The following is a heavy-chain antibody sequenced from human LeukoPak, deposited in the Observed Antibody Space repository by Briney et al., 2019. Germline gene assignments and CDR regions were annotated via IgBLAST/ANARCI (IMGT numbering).Heavy chain of an antibody. CDR1: GFTFSSYS. V-gene: IGHV3-21*01. D-gene: IGHD3-16*01. CDR3: ARGGRGARHDAFGI. CDR2: ISSSSSYI. J-gene: IGHJ3*02. Sequence: GGSLRLSCAASGFTFSSYSMNWVRQAPGKGLEWVSSISSSSSYIYYADSVKGRFTISRDNAKNSLYLQMNSLRAEDTAVYYCARGGRGARHDAFGIWGQGTMVTVSS.